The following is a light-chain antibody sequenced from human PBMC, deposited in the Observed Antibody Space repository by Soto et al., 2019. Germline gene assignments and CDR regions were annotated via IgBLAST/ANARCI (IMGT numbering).Light chain of an antibody. J-gene: IGLJ1*01. CDR1: SSDVGGYNY. Sequence: QSALTQPASVSGPPGQSITISCTGTSSDVGGYNYVSWYQHHPGKAPKLMIFDVSNRPSGVSNRFSGSKSGNTASLTISGHRHEDGSYNYTSTNKTTTPHQLVSGTGTMHTV. CDR2: DVS. V-gene: IGLV2-14*03. CDR3: STNKTTTPHQLV.